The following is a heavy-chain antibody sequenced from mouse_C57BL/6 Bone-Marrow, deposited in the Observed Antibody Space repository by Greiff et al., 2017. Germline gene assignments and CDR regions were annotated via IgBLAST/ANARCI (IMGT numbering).Heavy chain of an antibody. D-gene: IGHD2-2*01. CDR1: GYSITSDY. V-gene: IGHV3-8*01. Sequence: EVKRMESGPGLAKPSQTLSLTCSVTGYSITSDYWNWIRKFPGNKLEYMGYISYSGSTYYNPSLKSRISITRVTSKNQYYLQLNSVTTEDTATYYCARFYAYVYYAMDYWGQGTSVTVSS. CDR2: ISYSGST. J-gene: IGHJ4*01. CDR3: ARFYAYVYYAMDY.